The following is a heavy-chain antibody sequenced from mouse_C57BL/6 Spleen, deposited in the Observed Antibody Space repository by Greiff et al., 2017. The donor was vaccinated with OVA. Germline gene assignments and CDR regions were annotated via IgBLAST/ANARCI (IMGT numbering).Heavy chain of an antibody. CDR1: GYTFTDYE. CDR3: ACYYCGSSYGDLDY. D-gene: IGHD1-1*01. J-gene: IGHJ2*01. V-gene: IGHV1-15*01. CDR2: IDPETGGT. Sequence: QVHVKQSGAELVRPGASVTLSCKASGYTFTDYEMHWVKQTPVHGLEWIGAIDPETGGTAYNQKFKGKATLTADKSSSTAYMELRSLTSEDSAVYDCACYYCGSSYGDLDYWGQGTTLTVSS.